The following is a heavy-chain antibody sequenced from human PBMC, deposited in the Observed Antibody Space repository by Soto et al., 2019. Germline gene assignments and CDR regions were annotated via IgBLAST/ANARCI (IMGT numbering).Heavy chain of an antibody. CDR1: GGSFSGYY. J-gene: IGHJ4*02. V-gene: IGHV4-34*01. Sequence: SETLSLTCAVYGGSFSGYYWSWIRQPPGKGLEWIGEINHSGSTNYNPSLKSRVTISVDTSKNQFSLKLSSVTAADTAVYYCARGSGHIVVVTTFDYRGKGTLVTVST. CDR2: INHSGST. CDR3: ARGSGHIVVVTTFDY. D-gene: IGHD2-21*02.